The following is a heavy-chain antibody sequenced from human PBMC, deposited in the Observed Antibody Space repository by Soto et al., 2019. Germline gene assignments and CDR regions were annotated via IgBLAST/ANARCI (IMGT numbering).Heavy chain of an antibody. CDR3: PTTLYVNNVYY. Sequence: QVQLVQSGAEVKKPGASVKVSCKASGYTFTSYDINWVRQATGQGLEWMGWMNPNSGNTGYAQKFQGRVTMTRNTSITTAYIALCSLRSEDTAVYYCPTTLYVNNVYYWAQATLVTVSS. CDR2: MNPNSGNT. J-gene: IGHJ4*02. CDR1: GYTFTSYD. D-gene: IGHD3-16*01. V-gene: IGHV1-8*01.